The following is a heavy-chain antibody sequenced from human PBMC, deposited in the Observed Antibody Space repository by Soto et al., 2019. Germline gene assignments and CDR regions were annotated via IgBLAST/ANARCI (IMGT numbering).Heavy chain of an antibody. Sequence: HPGGSLRLSCTASGFTFGDYAMSWVRQAPGKGLEWVGFIRSKAYGGTTEYAASVKGRFTISRDDSKSIAYLQMNSLKTEDTAVYYCTREDDLEQWLAPPSYYYYGMDVWGQGTTVTVSS. CDR2: IRSKAYGGTT. CDR1: GFTFGDYA. CDR3: TREDDLEQWLAPPSYYYYGMDV. V-gene: IGHV3-49*04. J-gene: IGHJ6*02. D-gene: IGHD6-19*01.